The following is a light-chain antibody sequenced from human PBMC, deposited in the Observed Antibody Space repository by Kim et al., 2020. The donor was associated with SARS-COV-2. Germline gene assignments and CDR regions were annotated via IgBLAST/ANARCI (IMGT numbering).Light chain of an antibody. CDR2: DVR. J-gene: IGLJ1*01. Sequence: QSALTQPASVSGSPGQSITISCTGTTSDVGGYEYVSWYQQHPGKAPKLLIYDVRNRPSGVSNRFSGSKSGSTASLTISGLQAEDEAEYYCSSYIPSNAYRPSSTLYVFGTGTKVTVL. CDR3: SSYIPSNAYRPSSTLYV. CDR1: TSDVGGYEY. V-gene: IGLV2-14*03.